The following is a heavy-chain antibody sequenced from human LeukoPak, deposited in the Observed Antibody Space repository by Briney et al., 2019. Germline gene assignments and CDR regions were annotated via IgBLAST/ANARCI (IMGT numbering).Heavy chain of an antibody. Sequence: GGSLRLSCAASGFTFSSYGMHWVRQAPGKGLEWVAVISHDGSNKYYADSVKGRFTISRDNSKNTLYLQMNSLRAEDTALYYCASGGIYYGAAFDFWGQGTLVTVSS. CDR3: ASGGIYYGAAFDF. D-gene: IGHD1-26*01. V-gene: IGHV3-30*03. CDR2: ISHDGSNK. CDR1: GFTFSSYG. J-gene: IGHJ4*02.